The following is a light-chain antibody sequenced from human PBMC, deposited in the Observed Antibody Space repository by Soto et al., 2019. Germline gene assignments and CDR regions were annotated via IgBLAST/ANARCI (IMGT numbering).Light chain of an antibody. CDR3: SSYAGSNNVV. V-gene: IGLV2-8*01. Sequence: QSALTQPPSASGSPGQSVTISCTGTSSDVGAYNYVSWYQQHPGKAPKLMIYEVSKRPSGVPDRFSGSKSGNTASLTVSGLQAEDEADYYCSSYAGSNNVVFGGGTKVTGL. J-gene: IGLJ2*01. CDR1: SSDVGAYNY. CDR2: EVS.